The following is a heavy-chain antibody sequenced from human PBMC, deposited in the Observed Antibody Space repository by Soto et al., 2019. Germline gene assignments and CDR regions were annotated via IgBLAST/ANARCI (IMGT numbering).Heavy chain of an antibody. D-gene: IGHD5-18*01. Sequence: TSETLSLTCTVSGGSISSGDYYWSWIRQPPGKGLEWIGYIYYSGNTYYNPSLKSRVTISVDTSKNQFSLKLNSVTAADTAVYYCARVRDTSMALFDYWGQGTLVTVSS. J-gene: IGHJ4*02. CDR2: IYYSGNT. CDR1: GGSISSGDYY. CDR3: ARVRDTSMALFDY. V-gene: IGHV4-30-4*01.